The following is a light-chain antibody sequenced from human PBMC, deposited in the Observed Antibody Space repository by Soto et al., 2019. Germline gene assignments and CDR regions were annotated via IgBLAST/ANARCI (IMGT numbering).Light chain of an antibody. CDR3: SSYTDSSTL. Sequence: QSALTQPASVSGSPGQSITISCTGTSSDVGSYNYVSWYQQHPGKAPKLMIYGVSDRPSGISSRFSGSKSGNTASLTISVLQTEDEADYYCSSYTDSSTLFGTGTKLTVL. J-gene: IGLJ1*01. CDR2: GVS. V-gene: IGLV2-14*01. CDR1: SSDVGSYNY.